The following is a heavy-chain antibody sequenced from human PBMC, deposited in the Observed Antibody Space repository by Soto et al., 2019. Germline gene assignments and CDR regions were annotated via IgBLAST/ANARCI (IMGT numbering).Heavy chain of an antibody. CDR3: ARGPDLLWFGERYLDL. Sequence: QVQLVESGGGVVQPGRSLRLSCAASGFTFSSYGMHWVRQAPGKGLEWVAVIWYDGSNKYYADSVKGRFTISRDNSKNTLYLQMNSLRAEDTAVYYCARGPDLLWFGERYLDLWGRGTLVTVSS. CDR1: GFTFSSYG. V-gene: IGHV3-33*01. D-gene: IGHD3-10*01. CDR2: IWYDGSNK. J-gene: IGHJ2*01.